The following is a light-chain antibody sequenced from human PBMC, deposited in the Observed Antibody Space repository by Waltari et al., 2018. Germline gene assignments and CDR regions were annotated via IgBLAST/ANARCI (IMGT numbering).Light chain of an antibody. CDR3: CSYAGNENWL. CDR1: SSDVGAYRY. J-gene: IGLJ2*01. V-gene: IGLV2-11*01. CDR2: DVT. Sequence: QSALTQPRSVSGSPGESVTISCFGTSSDVGAYRYVSWYQKHPDKAPKLLISDVTNRRPGAPDRFSGSKSDNTASLTISGLRGEDEADYYCCSYAGNENWLFGGGTRLTV.